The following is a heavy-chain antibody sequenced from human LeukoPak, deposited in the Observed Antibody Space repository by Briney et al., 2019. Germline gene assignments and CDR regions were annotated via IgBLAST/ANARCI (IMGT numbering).Heavy chain of an antibody. J-gene: IGHJ6*03. D-gene: IGHD3-3*01. V-gene: IGHV3-21*01. CDR3: ALYDFWSYYYMDV. CDR2: ISSSSSYI. Sequence: GGSLRLSCAASGFTFSSYSMNWVRQAPGKGLEWVSSISSSSSYIYYADSVKGRFTISRDNAKNLLYLQMNSLRAEDTAVYYCALYDFWSYYYMDVWGKGTTVTVSS. CDR1: GFTFSSYS.